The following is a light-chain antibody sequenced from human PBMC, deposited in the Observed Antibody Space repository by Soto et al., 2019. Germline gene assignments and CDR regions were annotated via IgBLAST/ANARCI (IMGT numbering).Light chain of an antibody. Sequence: EVMLTQSPGTLSLSPGERATLSCRASQSVSSNYLAWYQQKSGQAPRLLIYGASNRATGIPDRFSGSGSGTDFTLTIRRLEPEDFAVYYCQQYDTSPRTFDQVTKVEF. CDR2: GAS. V-gene: IGKV3-20*01. CDR3: QQYDTSPRT. J-gene: IGKJ1*01. CDR1: QSVSSNY.